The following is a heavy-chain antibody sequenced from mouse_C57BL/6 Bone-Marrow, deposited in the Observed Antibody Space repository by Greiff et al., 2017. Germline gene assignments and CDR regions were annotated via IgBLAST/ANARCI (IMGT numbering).Heavy chain of an antibody. J-gene: IGHJ3*01. Sequence: QVHVKQPGAELVKPGASVKLSCKASGYTFTSYWMHWVKQRPGQGLEWIGMIHPNSGSTNYNEKFKSKATLTVDKSSSTAYMQLSSLTSEDSAVYYCARPLGWFAYWGQGTLVTVSA. V-gene: IGHV1-64*01. CDR2: IHPNSGST. CDR1: GYTFTSYW. D-gene: IGHD1-2*01. CDR3: ARPLGWFAY.